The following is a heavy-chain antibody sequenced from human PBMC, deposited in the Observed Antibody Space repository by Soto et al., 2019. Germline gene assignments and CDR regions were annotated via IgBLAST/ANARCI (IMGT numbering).Heavy chain of an antibody. D-gene: IGHD1-26*01. CDR1: GASISSYY. V-gene: IGHV4-59*01. CDR2: IYYGGIT. J-gene: IGHJ3*01. CDR3: ARIGRGSCQDTFDV. Sequence: SETLSLTCTFSGASISSYYWGWIRQPPGKGLEWIAYIYYGGITNYKPSLKSRVTISLDTPKNLFSLKLSSVTAADTAVYYCARIGRGSCQDTFDVWGQGTMVTVSS.